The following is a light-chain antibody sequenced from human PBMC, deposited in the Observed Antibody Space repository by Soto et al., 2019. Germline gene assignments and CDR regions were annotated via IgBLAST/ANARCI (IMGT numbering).Light chain of an antibody. CDR2: AAS. J-gene: IGKJ3*01. CDR1: QSVYSN. CDR3: QHYDNWPFT. Sequence: EIVMTQSPATLSVSPGERATLSCRASQSVYSNLAWYQQKPGQAPRLLIYAASARATGIPPRFSGSGSGTEFPLTISTLQSEDFAVYFCQHYDNWPFTFGPGTTVDIK. V-gene: IGKV3-15*01.